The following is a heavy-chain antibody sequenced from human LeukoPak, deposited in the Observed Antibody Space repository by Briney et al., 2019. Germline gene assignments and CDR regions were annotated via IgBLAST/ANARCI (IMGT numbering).Heavy chain of an antibody. J-gene: IGHJ4*02. Sequence: GASVKVSCKASGYTFTDYYMHWVRQAPGQGLEWMGWITPNSGATKYAQKFRGRVSMTRDTSINTAYMELSRLRSDDTAIYYCARVSRFYYDRSGDFDYWGQGTLVTVSS. CDR2: ITPNSGAT. CDR3: ARVSRFYYDRSGDFDY. D-gene: IGHD3-22*01. V-gene: IGHV1-2*02. CDR1: GYTFTDYY.